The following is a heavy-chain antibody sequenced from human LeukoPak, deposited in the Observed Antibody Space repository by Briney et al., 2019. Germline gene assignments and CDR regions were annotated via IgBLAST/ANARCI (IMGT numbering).Heavy chain of an antibody. CDR2: ISRRSNSK. CDR1: GFTFSSHD. J-gene: IGHJ4*02. CDR3: ARRFDD. Sequence: GGSLRLSCVASGFTFSSHDMNWVRQAPGKGLEWVSYISRRSNSKYYADSVKGRFTSSRDNTKNSLYLQMNSLRAEDTAVYYCARRFDDWGQGTLVTVSS. V-gene: IGHV3-48*01.